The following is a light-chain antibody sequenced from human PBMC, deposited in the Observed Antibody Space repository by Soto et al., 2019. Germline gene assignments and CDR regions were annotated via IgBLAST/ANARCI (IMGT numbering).Light chain of an antibody. CDR1: SSNIGNNY. Sequence: SVLTQPPSVSAAPGQKVTISCSGRSSNIGNNYVSWYQQLPGTAPKLLIYDNNNRPSGIPDRFSGSKSGTSATLGITGLQTGDEADYYCGTWDSSLSAVVFGGGTKLTVL. CDR3: GTWDSSLSAVV. J-gene: IGLJ2*01. V-gene: IGLV1-51*01. CDR2: DNN.